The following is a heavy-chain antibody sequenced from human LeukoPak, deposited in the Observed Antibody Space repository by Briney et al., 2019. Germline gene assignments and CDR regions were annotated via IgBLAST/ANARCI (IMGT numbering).Heavy chain of an antibody. D-gene: IGHD1-7*01. V-gene: IGHV3-30*02. CDR1: GFTFSSYG. Sequence: GGSLRLSCAASGFTFSSYGLHWVRQAPGKGLEWVAFIRYDGSIKYYADSVKGRFTISRDNSKNTLYLQMHSLRAEDTAVYYCAKPVQRGVYNWNSLGWFDRWGRGTLVTVSS. CDR3: AKPVQRGVYNWNSLGWFDR. J-gene: IGHJ5*02. CDR2: IRYDGSIK.